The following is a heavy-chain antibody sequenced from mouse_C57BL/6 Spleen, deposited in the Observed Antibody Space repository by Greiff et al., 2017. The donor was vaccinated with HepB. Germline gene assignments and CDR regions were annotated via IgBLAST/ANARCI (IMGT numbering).Heavy chain of an antibody. CDR3: ARGAYDSNYDYFDY. J-gene: IGHJ2*01. Sequence: VQLQQPGAELVMPGASVKLSCKASGYTFTSYWMHWVKQRPGQGLEWIGEIDPSDSYTNYNQKFKGKSTLTLDKSSSTAYMQLSSLTSEDSAVYYCARGAYDSNYDYFDYWGQGTTLTVSS. CDR1: GYTFTSYW. D-gene: IGHD2-5*01. V-gene: IGHV1-69*01. CDR2: IDPSDSYT.